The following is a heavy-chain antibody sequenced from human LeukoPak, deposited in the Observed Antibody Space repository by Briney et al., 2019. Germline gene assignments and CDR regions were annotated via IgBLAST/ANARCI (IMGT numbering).Heavy chain of an antibody. CDR2: INPSGGST. Sequence: ASVKVSCKASGYTFTSYYMHWVRQAPGQGLEWMGIINPSGGSTSYAQKFQGRVTMTRDTSTSTVYMELSSPRSEDTAVYYCARGAEDIVVVPAAYLWYYMDVWGKGTTVTVSS. V-gene: IGHV1-46*01. CDR1: GYTFTSYY. J-gene: IGHJ6*03. D-gene: IGHD2-2*01. CDR3: ARGAEDIVVVPAAYLWYYMDV.